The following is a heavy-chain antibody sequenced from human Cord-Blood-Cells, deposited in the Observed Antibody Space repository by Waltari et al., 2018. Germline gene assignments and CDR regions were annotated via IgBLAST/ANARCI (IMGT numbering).Heavy chain of an antibody. J-gene: IGHJ3*02. CDR1: GYSISSGYY. CDR2: IYHSGST. CDR3: AREYRPSIAARKGGHDAFDI. Sequence: QVQLQESGPGLVKPSETLSLTCTVSGYSISSGYYWGWIRPPPGKGLEWIGSIYHSGSTYYNPSLKSRVTISVDTSKNQFSLKLSSVTAADTAVYYCAREYRPSIAARKGGHDAFDIWGQGTMVTVSS. V-gene: IGHV4-38-2*02. D-gene: IGHD6-6*01.